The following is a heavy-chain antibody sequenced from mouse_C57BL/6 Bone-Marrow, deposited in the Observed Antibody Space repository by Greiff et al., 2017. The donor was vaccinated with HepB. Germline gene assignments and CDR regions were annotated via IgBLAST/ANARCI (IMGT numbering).Heavy chain of an antibody. V-gene: IGHV5-17*01. J-gene: IGHJ4*01. CDR2: ISSGSSTI. Sequence: EVKLMESGGGLVKPGGSLKLSCAASGFTFSDYGMHWVRQAPEKGLEWVAYISSGSSTIYYADTVKGRFTISRDNAKNTLFLQMTSLRSEDTAMYYYARPPDLLRWRDYAMDYWGQGTSVTVSS. CDR3: ARPPDLLRWRDYAMDY. D-gene: IGHD2-1*01. CDR1: GFTFSDYG.